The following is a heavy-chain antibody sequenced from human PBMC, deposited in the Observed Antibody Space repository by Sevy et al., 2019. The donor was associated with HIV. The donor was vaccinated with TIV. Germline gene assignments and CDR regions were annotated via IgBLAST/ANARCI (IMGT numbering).Heavy chain of an antibody. J-gene: IGHJ5*02. V-gene: IGHV4-4*02. CDR2: IHHSGTT. Sequence: SETLSLTCAVSGDSISSHNWWSWVRQPLGKGLEWIGEIHHSGTTNYNPSLRRRATILLDKSKNHFSLNMNSVTAADTAVYYCATVFYRRKANWFDTWGQGTLVTVSS. CDR1: GDSISSHNW. CDR3: ATVFYRRKANWFDT.